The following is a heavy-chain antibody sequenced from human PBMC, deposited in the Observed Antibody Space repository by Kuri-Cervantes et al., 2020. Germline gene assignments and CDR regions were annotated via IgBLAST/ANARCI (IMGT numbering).Heavy chain of an antibody. J-gene: IGHJ4*02. CDR3: ARKKWREPLDY. D-gene: IGHD1-14*01. CDR1: GYTFTSYA. Sequence: ASVKVSCKASGYTFTSYAMHWVRQAPGQRLEWMGWINAGNGNTKYSQKLQGRVTMTTDTSTSTAYMELRSLRSDDTAVYYCARKKWREPLDYWGQGTLVTVSS. CDR2: INAGNGNT. V-gene: IGHV1-3*01.